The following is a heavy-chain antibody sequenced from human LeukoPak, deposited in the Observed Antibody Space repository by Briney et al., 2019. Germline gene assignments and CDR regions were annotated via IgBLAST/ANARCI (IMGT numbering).Heavy chain of an antibody. CDR3: ARDLVLGSGSYGQ. V-gene: IGHV3-74*01. Sequence: GGSLRPSCAASGFTFSTYWMHWVRHAPGEGLVWVSRIHGDGTVTTSEDSVKGRFTISRDNAQNMVYLQMNSLRVEDTAVYYCARDLVLGSGSYGQWGQGTLVTVSS. CDR1: GFTFSTYW. CDR2: IHGDGTVT. J-gene: IGHJ4*02. D-gene: IGHD3-10*01.